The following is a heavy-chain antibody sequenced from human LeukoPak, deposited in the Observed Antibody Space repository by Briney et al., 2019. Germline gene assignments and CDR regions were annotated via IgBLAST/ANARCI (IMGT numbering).Heavy chain of an antibody. Sequence: GGSLRLSCAASGFTFSSYAMSWVRQAPGKGLEWVSAISGSGGSTYYADSVKGRFTISRDNSKNTLYLQMNSLRAEDTAVYYCAKASKYSSGWYEQDDAFDIWGQGTMVTVSS. D-gene: IGHD6-19*01. J-gene: IGHJ3*02. CDR1: GFTFSSYA. CDR3: AKASKYSSGWYEQDDAFDI. CDR2: ISGSGGST. V-gene: IGHV3-23*01.